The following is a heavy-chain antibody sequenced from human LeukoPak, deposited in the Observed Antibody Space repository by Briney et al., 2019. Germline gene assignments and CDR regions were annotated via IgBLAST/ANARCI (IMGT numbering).Heavy chain of an antibody. CDR3: AGSVDSAFDF. J-gene: IGHJ3*01. V-gene: IGHV4-59*01. D-gene: IGHD3/OR15-3a*01. Sequence: PSETLSLTCTVSGGSISSYYWSWARQPPGKGLEWIGYIYHSGDTNHNPSLKSRVTISVDTSKKQFSLKLTSVTAADTAVYYCAGSVDSAFDFWGQGTMVTVSS. CDR2: IYHSGDT. CDR1: GGSISSYY.